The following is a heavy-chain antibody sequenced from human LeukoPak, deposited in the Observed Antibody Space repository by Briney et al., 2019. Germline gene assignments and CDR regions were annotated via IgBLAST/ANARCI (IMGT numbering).Heavy chain of an antibody. D-gene: IGHD3-10*01. CDR1: GYTFTSYG. J-gene: IGHJ6*02. V-gene: IGHV1-18*01. CDR3: VGGSGSYYNDYYYCGMDV. Sequence: ASVKVSCKASGYTFTSYGISWVRQAPGQGLEWMGWISAYNGNTNYAQKLQGRVTMTTDTSTSTAYMELRSLRSDDTAVYYCVGGSGSYYNDYYYCGMDVWGQGTTVTVSS. CDR2: ISAYNGNT.